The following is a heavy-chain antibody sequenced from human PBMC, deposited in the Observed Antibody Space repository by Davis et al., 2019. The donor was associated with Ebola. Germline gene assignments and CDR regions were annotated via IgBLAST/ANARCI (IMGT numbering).Heavy chain of an antibody. CDR1: GVTFRNYV. CDR2: INSRSNTI. J-gene: IGHJ4*02. V-gene: IGHV3-48*02. Sequence: GESLKISCAVSGVTFRNYVMSWVRQAPGKGLEWVSYINSRSNTIYYADSVKGRFTISRDNAKNSLYLQMNSLRDEDTAVYYCARDKRDYGEVDYWGQGTLVTVSS. CDR3: ARDKRDYGEVDY. D-gene: IGHD4-17*01.